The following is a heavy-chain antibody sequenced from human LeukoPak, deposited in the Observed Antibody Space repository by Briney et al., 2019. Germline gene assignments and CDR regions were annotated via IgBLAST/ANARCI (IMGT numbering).Heavy chain of an antibody. CDR3: ASLSSGYTLNFDY. CDR2: INPNSGGT. Sequence: ASVKVSCTASVYTFTGYYMHWVRQAPGQGLEWMGWINPNSGGTNYAQKFQGRVTMTRDTSISTAYMELSRLRSDDTAVYYCASLSSGYTLNFDYWGQGTLVTVSS. V-gene: IGHV1-2*02. CDR1: VYTFTGYY. J-gene: IGHJ4*02. D-gene: IGHD3-22*01.